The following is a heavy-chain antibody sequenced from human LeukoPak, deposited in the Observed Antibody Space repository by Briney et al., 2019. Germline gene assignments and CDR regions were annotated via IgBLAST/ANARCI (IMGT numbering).Heavy chain of an antibody. V-gene: IGHV3-7*01. D-gene: IGHD1-7*01. CDR3: ASGGTRLSDY. J-gene: IGHJ4*02. Sequence: GGSLRLSCAASGFTFSTYWMSWVRQPPGKGLEWVANIKSDGSDKYYVDSVKGRFTISKDNAKNSLYLQMNSLTAEDKAVYYCASGGTRLSDYWGQGTLVTVSS. CDR2: IKSDGSDK. CDR1: GFTFSTYW.